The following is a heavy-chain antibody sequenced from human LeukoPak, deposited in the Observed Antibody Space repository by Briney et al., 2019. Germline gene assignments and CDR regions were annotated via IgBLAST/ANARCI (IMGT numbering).Heavy chain of an antibody. CDR2: IYTSGST. CDR1: GGSISSGSYY. Sequence: SETLSLTCTVSGGSISSGSYYWSWIRQPAGKGLEWIGRIYTSGSTNYNPSLKSRVTISVDTSKNQFSLKLSSVTAADTAVYYCARESDFWSGYLSDYWGQGTLVTVSS. D-gene: IGHD3-3*01. V-gene: IGHV4-61*02. J-gene: IGHJ4*02. CDR3: ARESDFWSGYLSDY.